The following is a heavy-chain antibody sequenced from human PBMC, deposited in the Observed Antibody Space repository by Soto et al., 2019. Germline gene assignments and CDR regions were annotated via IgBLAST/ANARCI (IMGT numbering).Heavy chain of an antibody. CDR1: GYMFTTYG. J-gene: IGHJ4*02. D-gene: IGHD6-6*01. V-gene: IGHV1-18*04. Sequence: VPLVQSGGEVKKPGASVEVSCRTSGYMFTTYGMSWVRQAPGQGLEWMAWISAYNGNKKYAQKFQGRVTMTTDTSTSTVSMELRNLTSDDTGTYFCARTGGGMAARPLEYWGQGTLFTVSS. CDR3: ARTGGGMAARPLEY. CDR2: ISAYNGNK.